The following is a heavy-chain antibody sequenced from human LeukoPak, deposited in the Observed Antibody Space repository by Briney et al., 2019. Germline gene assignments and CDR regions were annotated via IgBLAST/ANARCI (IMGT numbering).Heavy chain of an antibody. CDR2: ITSSSSSM. Sequence: GGSLRLSCVASGFTFSIYTVSWVRQTPGKGLEWVSSITSSSSSMYSADSVKGRLTISRDNAKNSLYLQMNSLRAEDTAVYYCARDLAWGGYWGQGALVTVSS. J-gene: IGHJ4*02. CDR3: ARDLAWGGY. CDR1: GFTFSIYT. D-gene: IGHD7-27*01. V-gene: IGHV3-21*01.